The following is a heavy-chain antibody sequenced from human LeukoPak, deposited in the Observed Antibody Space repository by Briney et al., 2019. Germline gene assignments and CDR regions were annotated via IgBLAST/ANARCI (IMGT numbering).Heavy chain of an antibody. V-gene: IGHV4-59*01. Sequence: SETPSLTCTVSGGSISSYYWSWIRQPPGKGLEWIGYIYYSGSTNYNPSLKSRVTISVDTSKNQFSLKLSSVTAADTAVYYCAREPITGTFDYWGQGTLVTVSS. CDR3: AREPITGTFDY. CDR2: IYYSGST. J-gene: IGHJ4*02. CDR1: GGSISSYY. D-gene: IGHD1-20*01.